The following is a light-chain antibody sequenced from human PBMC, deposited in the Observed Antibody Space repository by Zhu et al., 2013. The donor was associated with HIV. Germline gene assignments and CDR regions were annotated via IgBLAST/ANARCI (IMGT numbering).Light chain of an antibody. V-gene: IGKV3-20*01. J-gene: IGKJ1*01. CDR2: GTS. CDR1: HRVSSAY. CDR3: HHYGSSPQWT. Sequence: EIVLTQSPGTLSLSPGETATLSCRASHRVSSAYLAWYQQIPGQAPRLLISGTSNRATGIPDRFSGSGSGTDFTLTISRLEPEDFAVYYCHHYGSSPQWTFGQGTKVELK.